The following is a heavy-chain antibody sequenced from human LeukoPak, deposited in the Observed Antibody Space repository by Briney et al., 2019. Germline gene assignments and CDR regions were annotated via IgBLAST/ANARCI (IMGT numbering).Heavy chain of an antibody. V-gene: IGHV4-30-4*01. CDR3: ASTNCSSARCYGANWFDP. Sequence: PSETLSLTCTVSGGSISSGDYYWSWIRQPPGKGLEWIGYINYSGSTFHYNPSLKSRVTISVDTSKSLFSLRLNSVTVADSAVYYCASTNCSSARCYGANWFDPWGQGTLVTVSS. D-gene: IGHD2-2*01. J-gene: IGHJ5*02. CDR1: GGSISSGDYY. CDR2: INYSGST.